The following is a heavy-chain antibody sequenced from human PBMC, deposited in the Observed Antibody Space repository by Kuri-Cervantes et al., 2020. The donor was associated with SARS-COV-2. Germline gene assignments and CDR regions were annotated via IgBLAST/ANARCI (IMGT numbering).Heavy chain of an antibody. CDR1: GFTFSSYA. CDR3: AKACWNYNYFDY. V-gene: IGHV3-23*01. CDR2: ISGSGGST. J-gene: IGHJ4*02. Sequence: GESLKISCAASGFTFSSYAMSWVRQAPGKGLEWVSAISGSGGSTYYADSVKGRFTISRDNSKNTLYLQMNSLRAEDTAVYYCAKACWNYNYFDYWGQGTLVTVSS. D-gene: IGHD1-7*01.